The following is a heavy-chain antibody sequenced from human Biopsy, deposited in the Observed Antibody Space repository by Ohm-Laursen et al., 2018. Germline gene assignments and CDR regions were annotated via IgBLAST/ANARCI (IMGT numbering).Heavy chain of an antibody. V-gene: IGHV4-59*08. Sequence: SETLSLTCTVSGVSISSYFWSWIRQPLGKGLEWIGYVSYSGNTKYNPSLKSRVIISVDTSKNQFSLKLSSVTAADTAMYYCAAYYYDSSGYFYAFHYWGQGTLVTVSS. J-gene: IGHJ4*02. CDR1: GVSISSYF. CDR2: VSYSGNT. CDR3: AAYYYDSSGYFYAFHY. D-gene: IGHD3-22*01.